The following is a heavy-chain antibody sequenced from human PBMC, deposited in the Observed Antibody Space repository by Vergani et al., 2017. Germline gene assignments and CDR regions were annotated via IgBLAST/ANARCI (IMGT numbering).Heavy chain of an antibody. J-gene: IGHJ4*02. CDR2: ISGSGGST. D-gene: IGHD6-13*01. CDR3: AKDPPLQRAGIAAAGTTY. CDR1: GFTFSSYA. V-gene: IGHV3-23*01. Sequence: EVQLLESGGGLVQPGGSLRLSCAASGFTFSSYAMSWVRQAPGKGLEWVSAISGSGGSTYYADSVKGRFTISRDNSKNTLYLQMNSLRAEDTAVYYCAKDPPLQRAGIAAAGTTYWGEATPVTASS.